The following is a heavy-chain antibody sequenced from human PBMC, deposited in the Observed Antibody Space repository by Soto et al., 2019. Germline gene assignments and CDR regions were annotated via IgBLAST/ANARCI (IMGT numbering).Heavy chain of an antibody. CDR1: GGSISSSSYY. Sequence: PSETLSLTCTVSGGSISSSSYYWGWIRQPPGKGLEWIGSIYYSGSTYYNPSLKSRVTIFVDTSKNQFSLKLSSVTAADTAVYYCAHITMVRGVDAFDIWGQGTMVTVSS. V-gene: IGHV4-39*01. J-gene: IGHJ3*02. D-gene: IGHD3-10*01. CDR2: IYYSGST. CDR3: AHITMVRGVDAFDI.